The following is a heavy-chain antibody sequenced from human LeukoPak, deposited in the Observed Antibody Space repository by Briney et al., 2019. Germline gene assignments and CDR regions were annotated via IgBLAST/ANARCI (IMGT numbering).Heavy chain of an antibody. CDR2: INAYNGDT. Sequence: GASVKVSCKASGYTFTKYGVSWVRQAPGQGLEWMGWINAYNGDTHYAQNLQGRLTMTTDTSTSMAFMELRSLRPDDTAVYFCARWGLVAPGTYYYYYMDVWGRGTTVTVSS. J-gene: IGHJ6*03. D-gene: IGHD2-2*01. V-gene: IGHV1-18*01. CDR3: ARWGLVAPGTYYYYYMDV. CDR1: GYTFTKYG.